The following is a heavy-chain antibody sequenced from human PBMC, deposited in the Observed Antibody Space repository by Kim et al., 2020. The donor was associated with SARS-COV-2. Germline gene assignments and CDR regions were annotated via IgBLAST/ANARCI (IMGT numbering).Heavy chain of an antibody. CDR3: AKDPRDTAMVTGWFDP. J-gene: IGHJ5*02. V-gene: IGHV3-23*01. CDR2: ISGSGGST. D-gene: IGHD5-18*01. CDR1: GFTFSSYA. Sequence: GGSLRLSCAASGFTFSSYAMSWVRQAPGKGLEWVSAISGSGGSTYYADSVKGRFTISRDNSKNTLYLQMNSLRAEDTAVYYCAKDPRDTAMVTGWFDPWGQGTLVTVSS.